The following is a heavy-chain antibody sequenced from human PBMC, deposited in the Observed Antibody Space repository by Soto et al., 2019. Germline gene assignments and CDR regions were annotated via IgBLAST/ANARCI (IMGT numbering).Heavy chain of an antibody. V-gene: IGHV1-46*01. CDR2: IYPRGGTT. J-gene: IGHJ6*02. Sequence: SVKVSCKASGYNFTSHYMHWVRQAPGQGLESMGIIYPRGGTTIYAQKFQGRVTMTRDTSTHTFYMELSSLRSEDTAMYYCARVGYSSTGTTFHYHGLDVWGQGTTVTVSS. CDR3: ARVGYSSTGTTFHYHGLDV. D-gene: IGHD3-22*01. CDR1: GYNFTSHY.